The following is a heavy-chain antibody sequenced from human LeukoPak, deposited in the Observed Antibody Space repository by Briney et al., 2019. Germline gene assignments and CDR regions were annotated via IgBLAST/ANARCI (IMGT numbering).Heavy chain of an antibody. V-gene: IGHV5-10-1*01. Sequence: GESLKISCKGVGYSFTNYWISWVRQMPGKGLEWMGRIDPSDSYTNYSPSFQGHVTISADKSINTAYLQWSSLKASDTAMYYCARHSGGYDLDYWGQGTLVTVSS. D-gene: IGHD5-12*01. CDR2: IDPSDSYT. J-gene: IGHJ4*02. CDR3: ARHSGGYDLDY. CDR1: GYSFTNYW.